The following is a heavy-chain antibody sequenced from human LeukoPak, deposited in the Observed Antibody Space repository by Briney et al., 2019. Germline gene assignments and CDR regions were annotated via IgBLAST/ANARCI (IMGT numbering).Heavy chain of an antibody. J-gene: IGHJ4*02. Sequence: GGSLRLSCAASGFAFSDFSVNWVRQAPGKGLEWVANTRGSGSGMGSGNYYAVSVKGRFTISRDDAKNSLYLQMNSLRAEDTAFYYCARDDNWGFDYWGQGALVTVSS. V-gene: IGHV3-21*05. CDR3: ARDDNWGFDY. CDR2: TRGSGSGM. CDR1: GFAFSDFS. D-gene: IGHD7-27*01.